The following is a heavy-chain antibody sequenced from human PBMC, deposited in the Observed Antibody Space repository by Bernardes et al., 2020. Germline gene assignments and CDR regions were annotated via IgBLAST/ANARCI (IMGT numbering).Heavy chain of an antibody. CDR3: AKREYYDFWSGPIDY. CDR1: GFTFSSSA. CDR2: ISGSGGST. V-gene: IGHV3-23*01. D-gene: IGHD3-3*01. Sequence: GGSLRLSRAASGFTFSSSAMNWVRQAPGPGLEWVSAISGSGGSTYYADSVRGRFTISRDNSKNTLYLQMNSQRAEDTAVYYCAKREYYDFWSGPIDYWGQGTLVTVSS. J-gene: IGHJ4*02.